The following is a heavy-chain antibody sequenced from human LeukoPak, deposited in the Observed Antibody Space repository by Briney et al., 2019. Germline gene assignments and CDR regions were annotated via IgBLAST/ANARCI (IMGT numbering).Heavy chain of an antibody. CDR2: ISYDGSNK. J-gene: IGHJ4*02. D-gene: IGHD2/OR15-2a*01. CDR3: ATNSEGYFDY. Sequence: GGSLRLSCVASGFPFSSYAMHGVRQAPGKVLEWVAVISYDGSNKYYADSVKGRFTISRDNSKNTLYLQMNSLRAEDTAVYYCATNSEGYFDYWGQGTLVTVSS. CDR1: GFPFSSYA. V-gene: IGHV3-30*04.